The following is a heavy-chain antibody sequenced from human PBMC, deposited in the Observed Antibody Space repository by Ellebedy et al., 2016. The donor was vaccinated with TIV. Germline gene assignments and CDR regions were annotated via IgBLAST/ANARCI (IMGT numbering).Heavy chain of an antibody. CDR2: LGGGPDQE. Sequence: PRGSLRLSCICSGFIFNNYAINWVRQLPGRGLEWVSVLGGGPDQEYYTDSVKGRFTMSRDNSMTTLYLEMNSLRAEDTAVYYCARNLDKSSGWYGGAAYWGQGTLVTVSS. D-gene: IGHD6-19*01. J-gene: IGHJ4*02. CDR3: ARNLDKSSGWYGGAAY. V-gene: IGHV3-23*01. CDR1: GFIFNNYA.